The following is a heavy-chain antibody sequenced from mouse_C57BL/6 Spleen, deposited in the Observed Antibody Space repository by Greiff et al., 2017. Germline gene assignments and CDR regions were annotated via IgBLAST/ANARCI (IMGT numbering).Heavy chain of an antibody. Sequence: EVQLQQSGPELVKPGASVKMSCKASGYTFTDYNMHWVKQSHGKSLEWIGYINPYNGGTSYNQKFKGKDTLTVNKSSSTAYMELRSLTSEYSAVYYCARYRAGVDYWGQGTTLTVAS. J-gene: IGHJ2*01. CDR1: GYTFTDYN. CDR2: INPYNGGT. V-gene: IGHV1-22*01. CDR3: ARYRAGVDY. D-gene: IGHD3-3*01.